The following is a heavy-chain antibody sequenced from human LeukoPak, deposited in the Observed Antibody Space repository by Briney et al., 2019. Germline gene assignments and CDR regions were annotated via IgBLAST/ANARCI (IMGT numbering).Heavy chain of an antibody. J-gene: IGHJ3*02. D-gene: IGHD3-3*01. CDR3: ARDPQYDFWSGYSRGAFDI. V-gene: IGHV1-18*01. CDR2: ISAYNGNT. CDR1: GYTFTSYG. Sequence: ASVKVSCKASGYTFTSYGISWVRQAPGQGLEWMGWISAYNGNTNYAQKLQGRVTMTTDTSTSTAYMELRSLRSDDTAVYYCARDPQYDFWSGYSRGAFDIWGQGTMVTVSS.